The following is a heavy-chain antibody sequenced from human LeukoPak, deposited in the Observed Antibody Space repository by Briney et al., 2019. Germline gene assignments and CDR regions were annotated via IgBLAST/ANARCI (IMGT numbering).Heavy chain of an antibody. D-gene: IGHD1-26*01. CDR1: GFTFSSYN. CDR3: ARDPYSGRYGDYYYYYMDV. CDR2: ITSSSSYI. J-gene: IGHJ6*03. Sequence: PGGSLRLSCAASGFTFSSYNMNWGRQAPGPGLGWVSSITSSSSYIYYADSVTGRFTISRDDAKNSLYLQINRLRSEDTAVYYCARDPYSGRYGDYYYYYMDVWGKGTTVTISS. V-gene: IGHV3-21*01.